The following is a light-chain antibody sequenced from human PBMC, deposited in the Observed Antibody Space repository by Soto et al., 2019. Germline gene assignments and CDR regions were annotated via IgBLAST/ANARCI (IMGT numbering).Light chain of an antibody. CDR2: LGS. CDR3: PKAILFPYT. CDR1: QSLLHSNGYNY. J-gene: IGKJ4*02. Sequence: DIVMTQSPLSLPVTPGEPASISCRSSQSLLHSNGYNYLDWYLQKPGQSPQLLIYLGSNRASGVPDRFSGSGSGTDFTLKISRVEAVFLRIHYPPKAILFPYTF. V-gene: IGKV2-28*01.